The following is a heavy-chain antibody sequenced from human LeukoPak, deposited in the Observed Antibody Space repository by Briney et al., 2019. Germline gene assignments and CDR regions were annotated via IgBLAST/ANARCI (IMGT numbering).Heavy chain of an antibody. D-gene: IGHD6-13*01. Sequence: GGSLRLSCAASXFTFSSYWMHWVRQAPGEGLVWVSRIYNDGSSTSYADSVKGRFTISRDNAKNTLYLQMNSLRVEDTAVYYCARDGSSWANWLDPWGQGTLVTVSS. J-gene: IGHJ5*02. CDR2: IYNDGSST. V-gene: IGHV3-74*01. CDR1: XFTFSSYW. CDR3: ARDGSSWANWLDP.